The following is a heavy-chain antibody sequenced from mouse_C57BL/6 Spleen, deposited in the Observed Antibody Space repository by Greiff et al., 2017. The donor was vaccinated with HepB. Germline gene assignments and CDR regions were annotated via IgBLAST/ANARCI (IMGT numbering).Heavy chain of an antibody. Sequence: EVHLVESGEGLVEPGGSLKLSCAASGFTFSSYAMSWVRQTPEKRLEWVAYISSGGDYIYYADTVKGRFTISRDNARNTLYLQMSSLKSEDTAMYYCTSLYGSSGYYYAMDYWGQGTSVTVSA. CDR3: TSLYGSSGYYYAMDY. J-gene: IGHJ4*01. CDR2: ISSGGDYI. V-gene: IGHV5-9-1*02. CDR1: GFTFSSYA. D-gene: IGHD1-1*01.